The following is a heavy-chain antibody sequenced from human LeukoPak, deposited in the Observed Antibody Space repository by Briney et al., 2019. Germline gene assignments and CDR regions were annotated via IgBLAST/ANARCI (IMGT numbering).Heavy chain of an antibody. CDR1: GGSISSSSYY. D-gene: IGHD2-15*01. CDR3: ARSERIVVVAALWFDP. J-gene: IGHJ5*02. V-gene: IGHV4-39*01. CDR2: IYYSGST. Sequence: PSETLSLTCTVSGGSISSSSYYWGWIRQPPGKGLEWIGSIYYSGSTYYNPSLKSRVTISVDTPKNQFSLKLSSVTAADTAVYYCARSERIVVVAALWFDPWGQGTLVTVSS.